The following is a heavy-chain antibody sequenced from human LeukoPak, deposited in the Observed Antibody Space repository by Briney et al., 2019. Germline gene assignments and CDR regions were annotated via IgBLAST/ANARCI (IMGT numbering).Heavy chain of an antibody. Sequence: PGGSLRLSCTASGFTFSSYSMNWVRQAPGKGLEWVSSISCSSTYIYYADSVKGRFTISRDNAKNSLYLQMNSLRAEDTAVYYCASSVSLSLEPDYWGQGTLVTVSS. V-gene: IGHV3-21*01. CDR3: ASSVSLSLEPDY. CDR2: ISCSSTYI. D-gene: IGHD1-1*01. J-gene: IGHJ4*02. CDR1: GFTFSSYS.